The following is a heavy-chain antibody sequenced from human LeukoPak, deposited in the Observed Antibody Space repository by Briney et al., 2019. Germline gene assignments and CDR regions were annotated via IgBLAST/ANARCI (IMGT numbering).Heavy chain of an antibody. Sequence: SETLSLTCTVSAGSISSGSYYWSWIRQPAGTGLEWIGRIYTSGSTNYNPSLKSRVTISVDTSKNQFSLKLSSVTAADTAVYYCARARKNYYMDVWGKGTTVTVSS. CDR3: ARARKNYYMDV. CDR1: AGSISSGSYY. J-gene: IGHJ6*03. V-gene: IGHV4-61*02. CDR2: IYTSGST.